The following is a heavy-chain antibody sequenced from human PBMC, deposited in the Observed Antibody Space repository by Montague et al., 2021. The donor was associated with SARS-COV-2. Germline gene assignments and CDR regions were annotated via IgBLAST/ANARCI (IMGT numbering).Heavy chain of an antibody. Sequence: SETLSLTCNVSGASISSSSYYWGWIRQPPGKGLEWIGFMYYSGSTYYNPSLKSRVTISVDTSKNQFSLQLSSVTAADTAVYYCASPTYYYDSSGSDAFDIWGQGTMVTVSS. J-gene: IGHJ3*02. CDR3: ASPTYYYDSSGSDAFDI. CDR1: GASISSSSYY. V-gene: IGHV4-39*01. CDR2: MYYSGST. D-gene: IGHD3-22*01.